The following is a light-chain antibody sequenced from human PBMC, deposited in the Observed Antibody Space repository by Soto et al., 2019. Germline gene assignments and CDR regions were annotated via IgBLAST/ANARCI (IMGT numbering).Light chain of an antibody. Sequence: EIVLTQSPGTLSLSPGQRATLSCRASQRLSASDIAWYQQKPGQAPKFLIYGVSSRATGIPDRFSGSGSGTDFTLTIRRLEPEDFAVYYCQQYGSSPFTFGPGTKVDNK. CDR3: QQYGSSPFT. J-gene: IGKJ3*01. CDR1: QRLSASD. V-gene: IGKV3-20*01. CDR2: GVS.